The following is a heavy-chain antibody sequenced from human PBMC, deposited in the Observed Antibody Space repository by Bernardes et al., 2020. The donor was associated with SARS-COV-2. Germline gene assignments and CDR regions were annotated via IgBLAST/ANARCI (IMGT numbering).Heavy chain of an antibody. D-gene: IGHD1-26*01. V-gene: IGHV3-23*01. CDR1: VFTFSSYA. J-gene: IGHJ6*02. Sequence: GSLRLSCVASVFTFSSYAMTWVRQGPGTGLEWVSGFSGSSGDTYYADSVKGRFTIPRDNSQNTLYLQMNSLRADDTAVYYCARHQRGSYPYYYYGVDVWGQGTTVTVSS. CDR3: ARHQRGSYPYYYYGVDV. CDR2: FSGSSGDT.